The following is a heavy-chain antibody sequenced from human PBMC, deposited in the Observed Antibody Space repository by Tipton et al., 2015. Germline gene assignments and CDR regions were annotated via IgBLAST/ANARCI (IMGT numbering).Heavy chain of an antibody. CDR3: ACQDYDSLTRDYQTVDY. Sequence: LRLSCAVYGGSFSGYYWGWIRQPPGKGLEWIGSISHSGNTYYNPSLKSRVTMSVDTSKKQFSLKLTSVTAADTAVYYCACQDYDSLTRDYQTVDYWGQGTLVTVSS. CDR1: GGSFSGYY. D-gene: IGHD3-9*01. CDR2: ISHSGNT. J-gene: IGHJ4*02. V-gene: IGHV4-38-2*01.